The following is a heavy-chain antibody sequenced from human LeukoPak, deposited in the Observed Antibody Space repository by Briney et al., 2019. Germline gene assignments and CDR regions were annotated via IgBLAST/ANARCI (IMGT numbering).Heavy chain of an antibody. CDR2: IWYDGSNK. D-gene: IGHD3-10*01. Sequence: PGRSLRLSCAASGFTFSSYGMHWVRQAPGKGLEGVAVIWYDGSNKYYADSVKGRFTISRDNSKNTLYLQMNSLRAEDTAVYYCASSPLWFGEQYFDYRGQGTLVTVSS. CDR3: ASSPLWFGEQYFDY. CDR1: GFTFSSYG. J-gene: IGHJ4*02. V-gene: IGHV3-33*01.